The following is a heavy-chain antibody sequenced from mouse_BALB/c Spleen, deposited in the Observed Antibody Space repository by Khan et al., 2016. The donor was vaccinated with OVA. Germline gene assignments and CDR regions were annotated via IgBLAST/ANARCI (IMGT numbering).Heavy chain of an antibody. D-gene: IGHD2-10*01. CDR2: MWSDGSA. Sequence: VQLQESGPGLVAPSQSLSITCTISGFSLTNYGVHWVRQPPGKGLEWLVLMWSDGSATYNSAIKSRLTISMDNSKSQVFLKMHSLQTDDTAMYFCARQPYYHYNVMDYWGQGTSVTVSS. CDR1: GFSLTNYG. CDR3: ARQPYYHYNVMDY. V-gene: IGHV2-6-1*01. J-gene: IGHJ4*01.